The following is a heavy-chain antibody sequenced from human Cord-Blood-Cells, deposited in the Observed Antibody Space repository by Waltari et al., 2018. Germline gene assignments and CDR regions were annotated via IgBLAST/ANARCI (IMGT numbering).Heavy chain of an antibody. CDR2: IYSGGST. CDR3: ASLDAGLDY. CDR1: GFTVSSNY. Sequence: EVQLVESGGGLVQPGGSLSLSCAASGFTVSSNYMSWVRQAQGKGLEWVSVIYSGGSTYYADSVKGRFTIARHNSKNTLYLQMNSLRAEDTAVYYCASLDAGLDYWGQGTLVTVSS. V-gene: IGHV3-53*04. J-gene: IGHJ4*02. D-gene: IGHD3-9*01.